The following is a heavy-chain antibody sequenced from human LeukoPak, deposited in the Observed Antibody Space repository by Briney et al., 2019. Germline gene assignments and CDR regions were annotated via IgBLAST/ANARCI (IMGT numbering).Heavy chain of an antibody. CDR1: GGSISSYY. J-gene: IGHJ4*02. CDR2: IYYSGST. CDR3: ATGWSGYSLFFR. V-gene: IGHV4-59*01. D-gene: IGHD3-3*01. Sequence: SETLSLTCTVSGGSISSYYWSWIRQPPGKGLEWIGYIYYSGSTNYNPSLKSRVTISVDTSKNQFSLKLSSVTAADTAVYYCATGWSGYSLFFRWGQGTLVTVSS.